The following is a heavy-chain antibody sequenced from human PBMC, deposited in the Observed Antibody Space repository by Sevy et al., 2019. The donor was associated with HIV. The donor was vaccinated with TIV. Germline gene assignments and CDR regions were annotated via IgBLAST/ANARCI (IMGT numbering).Heavy chain of an antibody. J-gene: IGHJ4*02. Sequence: GGSLRLSCAASGFTFSSYEMNWVRQAPGKGLEWVSYISNSGTTISYSDSVKGRFTISRDNARNSLYLQMNSLRAEDTAVYYCARDLPPSATTVAHFDCWGQGTLVTGSS. CDR1: GFTFSSYE. CDR3: ARDLPPSATTVAHFDC. V-gene: IGHV3-48*03. CDR2: ISNSGTTI. D-gene: IGHD4-17*01.